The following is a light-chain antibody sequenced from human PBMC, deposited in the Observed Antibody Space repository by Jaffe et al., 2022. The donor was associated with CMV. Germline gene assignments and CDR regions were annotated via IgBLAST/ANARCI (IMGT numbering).Light chain of an antibody. V-gene: IGKV1-12*01. Sequence: DIQMTQSPSSVSASVGDRVTITCRASQDISSWLAWYQQKPGKAPKLLIFLASSLQSGVPSRFSGSGSGTDFTLTISSLQPEDFATYYCQQPNSFPWTFGQGTQVEMK. CDR1: QDISSW. CDR3: QQPNSFPWT. CDR2: LAS. J-gene: IGKJ1*01.